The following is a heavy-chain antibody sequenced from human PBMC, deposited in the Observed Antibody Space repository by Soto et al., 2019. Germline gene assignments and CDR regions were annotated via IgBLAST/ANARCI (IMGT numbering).Heavy chain of an antibody. CDR3: ASAKGGITMVRGVPYYYYYGMDV. J-gene: IGHJ6*02. CDR2: IIPSFGTA. Sequence: QVQLVQSGAEVKKPESSVKVSCKASGGTFSSYAISWVRQAPGQGLEWMGGIIPSFGTANYAQKFQGRVTITADESTSTAYLELSSLRSADTAVYYCASAKGGITMVRGVPYYYYYGMDVWGQGTTVTVSS. CDR1: GGTFSSYA. V-gene: IGHV1-69*01. D-gene: IGHD3-10*01.